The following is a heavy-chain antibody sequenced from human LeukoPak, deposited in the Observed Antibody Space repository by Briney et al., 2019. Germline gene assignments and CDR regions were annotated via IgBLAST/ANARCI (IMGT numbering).Heavy chain of an antibody. J-gene: IGHJ4*02. CDR3: AKDPDY. V-gene: IGHV3-30*18. CDR2: ISYDGSNK. Sequence: TGASLRLSCAASGFTFSSYGMHWVRQAPGKGLEWVAVISYDGSNKYYADSVKGRFTISRDNSKNTLYLQMNSLRAEDTAVYYCAKDPDYWGQGTLVTVSS. CDR1: GFTFSSYG.